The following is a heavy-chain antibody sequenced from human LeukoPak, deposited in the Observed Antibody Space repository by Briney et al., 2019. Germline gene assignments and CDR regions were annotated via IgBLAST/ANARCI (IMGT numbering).Heavy chain of an antibody. J-gene: IGHJ4*02. CDR2: LSGSGSTI. CDR3: ARDVTYYYDSSTYSLDY. CDR1: GFTFSSYS. V-gene: IGHV3-48*01. D-gene: IGHD3-22*01. Sequence: GGSLRLSCAASGFTFSSYSMSWVRQAPGKGPEWISYLSGSGSTIYYADSVKGRFTISRDNANNSLYLQMNSLRADDTAIYYCARDVTYYYDSSTYSLDYWGQGTLVTVFS.